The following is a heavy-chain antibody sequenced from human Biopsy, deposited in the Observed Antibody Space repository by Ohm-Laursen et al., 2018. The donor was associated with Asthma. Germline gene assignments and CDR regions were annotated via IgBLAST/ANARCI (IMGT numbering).Heavy chain of an antibody. J-gene: IGHJ6*02. V-gene: IGHV1-69*01. D-gene: IGHD5-12*01. CDR1: GDSFSNYA. CDR2: LIPVLGTP. Sequence: SSVTVSCKASGDSFSNYAISWVRQAPGQGLEWIGGLIPVLGTPDHAQMFEGRVTINADESTSTAYMELSSLSSEDTAVYYCARGYSGSDRIVYYYSGLEVWGQGTTVTVSS. CDR3: ARGYSGSDRIVYYYSGLEV.